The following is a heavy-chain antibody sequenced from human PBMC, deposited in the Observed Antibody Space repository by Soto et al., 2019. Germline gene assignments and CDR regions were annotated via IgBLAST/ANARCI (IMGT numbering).Heavy chain of an antibody. Sequence: VGSLRLSCAASGFTVSSNYMSWVRQAPGKGLEWVSVIYSGGSTYYADSVKGRFTISRHNSKNTLYLQMNSLRAEDTAVYYCARLRYDYGSSGYKYYYGMDVWGQGTTVTVSS. V-gene: IGHV3-53*04. CDR3: ARLRYDYGSSGYKYYYGMDV. CDR2: IYSGGST. J-gene: IGHJ6*02. D-gene: IGHD3-22*01. CDR1: GFTVSSNY.